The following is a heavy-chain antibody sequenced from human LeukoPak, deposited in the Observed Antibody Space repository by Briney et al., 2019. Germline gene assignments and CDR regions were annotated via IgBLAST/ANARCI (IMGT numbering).Heavy chain of an antibody. D-gene: IGHD1-26*01. CDR1: GFTFSGYA. CDR3: ATGEGGTYFNYCFDY. J-gene: IGHJ4*02. CDR2: LHNDAQTS. Sequence: PGASLRLSCTASGFTFSGYAMIWVRQAPGKGLEWVSILHNDAQTSYYADSVKGRFTVSRDNSKNTLYLEMNSLTVEDTAVYYCATGEGGTYFNYCFDYWGQGTLVTVSS. V-gene: IGHV3-23*03.